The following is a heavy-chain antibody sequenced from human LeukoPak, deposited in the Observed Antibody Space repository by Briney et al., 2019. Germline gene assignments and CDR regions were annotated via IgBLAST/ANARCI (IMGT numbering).Heavy chain of an antibody. J-gene: IGHJ4*02. CDR2: ISGSGGST. D-gene: IGHD6-6*01. CDR3: ARDSSGSSSAPFDY. V-gene: IGHV3-23*01. CDR1: GFTFSGFA. Sequence: GGSLRLSCAASGFTFSGFAMTWVRQAPGKGLEWVSTISGSGGSTYYADSVKGRFTISRDNSKNTLYLQMNSLRAEDTAVYYCARDSSGSSSAPFDYWGQGTLVTVSS.